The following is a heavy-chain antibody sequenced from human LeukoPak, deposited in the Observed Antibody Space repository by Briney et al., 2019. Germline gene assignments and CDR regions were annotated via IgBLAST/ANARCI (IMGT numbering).Heavy chain of an antibody. CDR2: IRYDGSDK. CDR1: GFIFSSYG. Sequence: GGSLRLSCAASGFIFSSYGMHWVRQAPGKGLEWVAFIRYDGSDKCYADSVKGRFTISRDNAKNSLYLQMNNLRAEDTAVYYCARGPSGYHNTGGQGTLVTVSS. CDR3: ARGPSGYHNT. J-gene: IGHJ4*02. D-gene: IGHD5-12*01. V-gene: IGHV3-30*02.